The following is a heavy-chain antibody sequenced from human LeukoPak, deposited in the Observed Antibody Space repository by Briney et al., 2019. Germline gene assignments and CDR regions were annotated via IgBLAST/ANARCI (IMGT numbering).Heavy chain of an antibody. CDR2: IYYSGST. CDR3: ARTVTSDYYYYYMDV. D-gene: IGHD4-17*01. V-gene: IGHV4-59*01. J-gene: IGHJ6*03. Sequence: SETLSLTCTVSGGSISSYYWSWIRQPPGKGLEWIGYIYYSGSTNYNPSLKSQVTISVDTSKNQFSLKLSSVTAEDTAVYYCARTVTSDYYYYYMDVWGKGTTVTISS. CDR1: GGSISSYY.